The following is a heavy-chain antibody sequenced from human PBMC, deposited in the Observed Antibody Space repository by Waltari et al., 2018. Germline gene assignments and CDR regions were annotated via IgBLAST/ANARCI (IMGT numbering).Heavy chain of an antibody. CDR3: AREGAEQWVVEDYGMDV. CDR1: GFKFSASA. V-gene: IGHV3-21*02. D-gene: IGHD6-19*01. CDR2: IGSSSSFM. Sequence: EVQLVESGGGLVKPGGSLRLSCVASGFKFSASAMHGVRQAPGKGLEWVSSIGSSSSFMDYADSVRGRFTVSRDNAKNTLYLQMDTLRAEDTAVYYCAREGAEQWVVEDYGMDVWGQGTTVTVSS. J-gene: IGHJ6*02.